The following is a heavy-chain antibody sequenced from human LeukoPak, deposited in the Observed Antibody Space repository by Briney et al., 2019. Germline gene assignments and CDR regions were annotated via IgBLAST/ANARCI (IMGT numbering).Heavy chain of an antibody. D-gene: IGHD1-26*01. CDR3: AKPTRGSGSFLIDF. Sequence: GGSLRLSCAASGFTFDDYGMSWVRQAPGKGLEWVSGINWNGGSTVYADSVKGRFTISRDNSKNTLYLQMNSLRAEDTAVYYCAKPTRGSGSFLIDFWGQGTLVTVSS. CDR2: INWNGGST. CDR1: GFTFDDYG. J-gene: IGHJ4*02. V-gene: IGHV3-20*04.